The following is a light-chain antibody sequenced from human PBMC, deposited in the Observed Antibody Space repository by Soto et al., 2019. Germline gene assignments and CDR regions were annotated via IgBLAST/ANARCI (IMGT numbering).Light chain of an antibody. CDR2: WAS. CDR3: QQYYRTPQT. CDR1: QSVLYSSNNKNY. J-gene: IGKJ1*01. Sequence: DIVMTQSPDSLAVSLGERATINCKSSQSVLYSSNNKNYLAWYQQNPGQPPKLLIYWASTRASGVPDRFSGSGSGTDFTLTISSPQAEDVAVYYCQQYYRTPQTFGQGTKVEIK. V-gene: IGKV4-1*01.